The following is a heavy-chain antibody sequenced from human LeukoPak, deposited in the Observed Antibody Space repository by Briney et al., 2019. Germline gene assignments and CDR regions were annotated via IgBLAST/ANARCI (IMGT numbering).Heavy chain of an antibody. CDR2: ISYDGSNK. D-gene: IGHD5-12*01. V-gene: IGHV3-30*04. CDR1: GFTFSSYA. Sequence: GRSLRLSCAASGFTFSSYAMHWVRQAPGKGLEWVAVISYDGSNKYYADSVKGRFTISRDNSKNTLYLQMNSLRAEDTAVYYCARAPIVATILYYFDYXGQGTLVTVSS. CDR3: ARAPIVATILYYFDY. J-gene: IGHJ4*02.